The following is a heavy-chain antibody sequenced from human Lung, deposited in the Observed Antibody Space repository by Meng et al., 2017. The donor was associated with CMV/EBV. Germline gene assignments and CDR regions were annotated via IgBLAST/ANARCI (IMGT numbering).Heavy chain of an antibody. Sequence: GFFGGVLSGFCWGLIRQTPGKGLEWIVQIRHSGDITNYNPSIKSRVTISVDTSKKQFFLKLSDVTAADTAVYYCTRQYSSSYHSDYWGQGTLVTVSS. CDR1: GGVLSGFC. J-gene: IGHJ4*02. V-gene: IGHV4-34*01. D-gene: IGHD6-6*01. CDR3: TRQYSSSYHSDY. CDR2: IRHSGDIT.